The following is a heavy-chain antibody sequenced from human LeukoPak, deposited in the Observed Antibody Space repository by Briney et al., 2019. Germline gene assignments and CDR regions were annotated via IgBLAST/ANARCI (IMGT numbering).Heavy chain of an antibody. CDR3: AKGGKWDVTPFDY. V-gene: IGHV3-23*01. D-gene: IGHD1-26*01. Sequence: GGSLRLSFAASGFTFTSYSMNWDRQAPGKGLEWVSTISGGGGSTYYADSVKGRFTISRDNSKNTLYLQVNSLRAEDTAVYYCAKGGKWDVTPFDYWGQGTLVTVSS. CDR1: GFTFTSYS. J-gene: IGHJ4*02. CDR2: ISGGGGST.